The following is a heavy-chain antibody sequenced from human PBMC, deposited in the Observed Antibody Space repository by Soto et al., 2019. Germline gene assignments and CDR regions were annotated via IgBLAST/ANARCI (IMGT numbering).Heavy chain of an antibody. J-gene: IGHJ4*02. CDR3: ARHYAYKRGPDN. CDR2: FYYSGSP. Sequence: QLQLQESGPGLVKPSETLSLTCSVSGDSISSTDHYWGWIRQPPGKGLEWIGNFYYSGSPYYNPSLKSRXXIXVXXSKNQFSLKLTSVTAADTAVYYCARHYAYKRGPDNWGQGTLVTVSS. D-gene: IGHD1-1*01. CDR1: GDSISSTDHY. V-gene: IGHV4-39*01.